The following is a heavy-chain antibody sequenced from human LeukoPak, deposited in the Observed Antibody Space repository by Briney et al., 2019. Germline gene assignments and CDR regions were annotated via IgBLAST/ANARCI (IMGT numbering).Heavy chain of an antibody. CDR2: LCPSSELT. Sequence: GGSLRFSCAGSGFTFFAYKMNWVGPAPGKGLEWVSSLCPSSELTFYADSVRGRFTISRDNAHKSELLEMDSLRVEDTAVYYSARPGYPSDWGQGTLVTVSS. CDR3: ARPGYPSD. J-gene: IGHJ4*02. V-gene: IGHV3-21*01. D-gene: IGHD5-12*01. CDR1: GFTFFAYK.